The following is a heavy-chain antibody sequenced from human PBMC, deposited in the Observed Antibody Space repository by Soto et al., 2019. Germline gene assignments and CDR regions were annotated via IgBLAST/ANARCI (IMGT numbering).Heavy chain of an antibody. CDR2: IYYSGST. V-gene: IGHV4-39*01. D-gene: IGHD1-26*01. J-gene: IGHJ6*03. CDR3: ARQRPEFDGIPRRYYYMDV. Sequence: HSETLSLTCTVSGGCISSSSYYWGWISQPPGKGLEWIGSIYYSGSTYYNPSLKSRVTISVDTSKNQFSLKLSSVTAADTAVYYCARQRPEFDGIPRRYYYMDVWGKGTTVTVSS. CDR1: GGCISSSSYY.